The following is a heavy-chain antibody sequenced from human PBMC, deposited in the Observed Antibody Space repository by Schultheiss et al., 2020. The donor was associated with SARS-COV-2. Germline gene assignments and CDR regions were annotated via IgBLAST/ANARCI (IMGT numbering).Heavy chain of an antibody. V-gene: IGHV3-74*01. CDR2: INSDGSST. CDR1: GFTFSSYA. D-gene: IGHD3-10*01. CDR3: ARELAWFGELLYYYYGMDV. Sequence: GGSLRLSCAASGFTFSSYAMHWVRQAPGKGLVWVSRINSDGSSTSYADSVKGRFTISRDNAKNTLYLQMNSLRAEDTAVYYCARELAWFGELLYYYYGMDVWGQGTTVTVSS. J-gene: IGHJ6*02.